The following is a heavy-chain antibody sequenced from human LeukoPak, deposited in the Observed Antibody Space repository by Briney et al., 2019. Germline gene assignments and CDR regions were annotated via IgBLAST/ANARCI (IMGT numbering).Heavy chain of an antibody. CDR2: IIPIFGTA. J-gene: IGHJ4*02. Sequence: SVKVSCKASGGTFSSYAISWVRQAPGQGLEWMGGIIPIFGTANYAQKFEGRVTITADESTSTAYMELSSLRSEDTAVYYCARDVREITISGVADENYFDYWGQGTLVTVSS. D-gene: IGHD3-3*01. V-gene: IGHV1-69*01. CDR3: ARDVREITISGVADENYFDY. CDR1: GGTFSSYA.